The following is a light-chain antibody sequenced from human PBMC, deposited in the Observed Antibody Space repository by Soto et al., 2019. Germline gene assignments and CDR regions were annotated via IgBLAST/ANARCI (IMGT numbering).Light chain of an antibody. Sequence: QPVLTQPPSVSGAPGQRVTISCTGSSSSIGAGYAVHWYQQRPGTAPKLLISDSDNRPSGVPDRFSGSKSGTSASLAITGLQAEDEADYFCQSYDNSHDWDVIFGGGTKLTVL. V-gene: IGLV1-40*01. CDR1: SSSIGAGYA. CDR2: DSD. J-gene: IGLJ2*01. CDR3: QSYDNSHDWDVI.